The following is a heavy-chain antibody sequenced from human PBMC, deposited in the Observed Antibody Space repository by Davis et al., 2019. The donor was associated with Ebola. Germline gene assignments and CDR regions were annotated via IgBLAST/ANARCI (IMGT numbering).Heavy chain of an antibody. CDR3: ARGRFGHPYYFDY. CDR1: GFTVSSNY. Sequence: GESLEISCAASGFTVSSNYMSWVRQAPGKGLEWVSVIYSGGSTYYADSVKGRFTISRDNSKNTLYLQMNSLRAEDTAVYYCARGRFGHPYYFDYWGQGTLVTVSS. D-gene: IGHD3-10*01. J-gene: IGHJ4*02. CDR2: IYSGGST. V-gene: IGHV3-53*01.